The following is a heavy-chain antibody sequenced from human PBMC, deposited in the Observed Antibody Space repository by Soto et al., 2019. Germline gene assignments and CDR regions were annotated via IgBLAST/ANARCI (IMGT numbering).Heavy chain of an antibody. CDR3: ARWLGGYDH. V-gene: IGHV3-64*01. J-gene: IGHJ5*02. CDR1: GFTVSSYA. D-gene: IGHD6-19*01. CDR2: ISNTGDST. Sequence: EVQLVESGGGLVQPGGSLRLSCVASGFTVSSYAIQLVRHAPGEGLEYVSGISNTGDSTFYANSVKGRFTISRDNTKNTLYLQMGRLRAQDMAVYYCARWLGGYDHWSQATLVTASS.